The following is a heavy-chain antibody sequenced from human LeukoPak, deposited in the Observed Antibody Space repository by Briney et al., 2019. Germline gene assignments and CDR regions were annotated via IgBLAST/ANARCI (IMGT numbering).Heavy chain of an antibody. Sequence: ASVKVSCKASGYTFTGYYMHWVRQAPGQGLEWMGWINPNSGGTNYAQKFQGRVTMTRDTSISTAYMELSRLRSGDTAVYYCARAKIGVVPADFGLDYWGQGTLVTVSS. CDR2: INPNSGGT. CDR3: ARAKIGVVPADFGLDY. D-gene: IGHD2-2*01. CDR1: GYTFTGYY. J-gene: IGHJ4*02. V-gene: IGHV1-2*02.